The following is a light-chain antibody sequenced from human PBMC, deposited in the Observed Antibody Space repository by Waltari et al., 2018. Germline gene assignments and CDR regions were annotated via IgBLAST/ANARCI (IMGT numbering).Light chain of an antibody. J-gene: IGKJ2*01. Sequence: DIQMTQSPSSLSASVGDRVTITCRASQSISSYLNWYQQKPGKAPKLLIYAASSLQSGVTSRFSGSGSGTDFTLTISSLQPEDFATYYCQQSYSTPQFGQGTKLEIK. CDR2: AAS. CDR3: QQSYSTPQ. V-gene: IGKV1-39*01. CDR1: QSISSY.